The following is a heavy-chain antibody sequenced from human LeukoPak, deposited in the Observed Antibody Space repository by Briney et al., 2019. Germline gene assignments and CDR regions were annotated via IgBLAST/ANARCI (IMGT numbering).Heavy chain of an antibody. CDR2: TRSSGGST. D-gene: IGHD1-1*01. Sequence: GGSLRLSCAASGFTLSSYAMSWVRHAPGKGREWVSGTRSSGGSTNYAGSVKGRFHISRDNSKYPLYLQMNRLGAEETAVYYWAKDLSYNYGATKDYWGQGTLVTVSS. CDR1: GFTLSSYA. CDR3: AKDLSYNYGATKDY. J-gene: IGHJ4*02. V-gene: IGHV3-23*01.